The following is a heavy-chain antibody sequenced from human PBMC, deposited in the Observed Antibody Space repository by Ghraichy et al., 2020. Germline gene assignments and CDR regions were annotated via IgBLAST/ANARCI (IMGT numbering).Heavy chain of an antibody. CDR3: ARQEMATISRFDY. D-gene: IGHD5-24*01. CDR1: GGSISSYY. Sequence: SQTLSLTCTVSGGSISSYYWSWIRQPPGKGLEWIGYIYYSGSTNYNPSLKSRVTISVDTSKNQFSLKLSSVTAADTAVYYCARQEMATISRFDYWGQGTLVTVSS. J-gene: IGHJ4*02. V-gene: IGHV4-59*08. CDR2: IYYSGST.